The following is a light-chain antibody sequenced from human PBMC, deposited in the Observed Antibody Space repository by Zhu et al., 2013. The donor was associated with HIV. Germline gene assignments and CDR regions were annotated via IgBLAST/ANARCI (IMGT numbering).Light chain of an antibody. CDR3: VLYVGSGVWV. CDR2: STN. CDR1: SDSVSSTYY. V-gene: IGLV8-61*01. J-gene: IGLJ3*02. Sequence: QTVVTQEPSFSVSPGGTVTLTCGLSSDSVSSTYYPSWYQQTPGQAPRTLTYSTNTRSSGVPDRFSGSILGSKAALTITGAQAEDESDYYCVLYVGSGVWVFGGGTKLTVL.